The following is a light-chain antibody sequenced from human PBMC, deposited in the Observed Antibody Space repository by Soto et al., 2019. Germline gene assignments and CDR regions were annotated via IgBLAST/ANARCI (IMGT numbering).Light chain of an antibody. CDR2: GAS. J-gene: IGKJ1*01. CDR3: QQYGDMWT. CDR1: QSVGGD. V-gene: IGKV3-20*01. Sequence: EIVLTPSPGTLSLSPGERATLSCRASQSVGGDLAWYQRKPGQAPRLLIYGASSRAPGIPTRFSGSGSGTDFTLTINRLEPEDFAVYFCQQYGDMWTFGQGTKVDIK.